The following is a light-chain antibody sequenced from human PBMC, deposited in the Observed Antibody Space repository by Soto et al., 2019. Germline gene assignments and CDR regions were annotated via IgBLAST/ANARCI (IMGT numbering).Light chain of an antibody. V-gene: IGKV1-33*01. CDR2: AAS. J-gene: IGKJ3*01. Sequence: DVYLTQSPSSLSASVGDRVTITCRASQDISSDVTWYQVKQGQVPKVIIYAASKLDIGVPSRFSGRGSEIRFTLTLSSLQPEVFATYYCLHFFSFPFPFGPGTRVDV. CDR3: LHFFSFPFP. CDR1: QDISSD.